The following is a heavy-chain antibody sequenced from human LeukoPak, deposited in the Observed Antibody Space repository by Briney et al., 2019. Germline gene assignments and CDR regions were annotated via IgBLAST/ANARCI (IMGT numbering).Heavy chain of an antibody. D-gene: IGHD2-21*02. CDR1: GFTFSTYA. CDR2: ISSSSSYI. CDR3: ARDPYCGGDCYPDAFDI. V-gene: IGHV3-21*01. Sequence: GGSLRLSCAGSGFTFSTYAMHWVRQAPGKGLEWVSSISSSSSYIYYADSVKGRFTISRDNAKNSLYLQMNSLRAEDTAVYYCARDPYCGGDCYPDAFDIWGQGTMVTVSS. J-gene: IGHJ3*02.